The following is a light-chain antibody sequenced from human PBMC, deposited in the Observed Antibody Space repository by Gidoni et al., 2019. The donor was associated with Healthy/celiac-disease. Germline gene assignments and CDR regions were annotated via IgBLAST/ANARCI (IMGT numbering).Light chain of an antibody. CDR3: QQSYSTPWT. CDR2: AAS. Sequence: DSQMTQPPSSLSASVGDRVTITCRASQSISSYLNWYQQKPGKAPKLLIYAASSLQSGVPSRFSGSGSGTDFTLTISSLQPEDFATYYCQQSYSTPWTFGQGTKLEIK. CDR1: QSISSY. V-gene: IGKV1-39*01. J-gene: IGKJ2*01.